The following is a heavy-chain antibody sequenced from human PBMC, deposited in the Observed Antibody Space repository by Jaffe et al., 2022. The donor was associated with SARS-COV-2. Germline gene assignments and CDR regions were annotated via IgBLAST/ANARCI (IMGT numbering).Heavy chain of an antibody. Sequence: EVQLVESGGGLVQPGRSLRLSCAASGFTFDDYAMHWVRQAPGKGLEWVSGISWNSGSIGYADSVKGRFTISRDNAKNSLYLQMNSLRAEDTALYYCAKDVGYSYSYFDYWGQGTLVTVSS. V-gene: IGHV3-9*01. CDR3: AKDVGYSYSYFDY. CDR2: ISWNSGSI. J-gene: IGHJ4*02. D-gene: IGHD5-18*01. CDR1: GFTFDDYA.